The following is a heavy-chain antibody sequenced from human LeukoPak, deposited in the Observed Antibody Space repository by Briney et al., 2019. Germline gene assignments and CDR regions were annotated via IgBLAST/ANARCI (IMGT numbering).Heavy chain of an antibody. Sequence: PSETLSLTCSVSGGSISSYYWSWIRQPPGKGLEWIGYIYYSGSTNYNPSLKSRVTISLDTSKNQFSLKLNSVTAADTAVYYCARSVDYFDNTGPHMMFDYWGQGSLVTVSS. D-gene: IGHD3-22*01. CDR2: IYYSGST. J-gene: IGHJ4*02. V-gene: IGHV4-59*01. CDR3: ARSVDYFDNTGPHMMFDY. CDR1: GGSISSYY.